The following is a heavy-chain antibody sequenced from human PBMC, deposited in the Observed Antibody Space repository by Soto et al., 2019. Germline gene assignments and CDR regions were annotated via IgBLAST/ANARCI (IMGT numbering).Heavy chain of an antibody. CDR1: GFTFSSYW. D-gene: IGHD5-12*01. V-gene: IGHV3-7*01. CDR3: ARDSGISGYDFTFDY. CDR2: IKQDGSEK. J-gene: IGHJ4*02. Sequence: GGSLRLSCAASGFTFSSYWMSWVRQAPGKGLEWVANIKQDGSEKYYVDSVKGRFTISRDNAKNSLYLQMNSLRAEDTAVYYCARDSGISGYDFTFDYWGQGTLVTVSS.